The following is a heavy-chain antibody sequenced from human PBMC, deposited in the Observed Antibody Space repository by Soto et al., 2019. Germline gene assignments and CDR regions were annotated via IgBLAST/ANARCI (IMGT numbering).Heavy chain of an antibody. CDR3: ARVLSRDFSSGYGDY. V-gene: IGHV1-18*01. CDR1: GYAFTSYG. J-gene: IGHJ4*02. Sequence: ASVKGACKASGYAFTSYGISWVRQAPGQGLEWMGWISAYNGNTNYAQKLQGRVTMTTDTSTSTAYMELRSLRSDDTAVYYCARVLSRDFSSGYGDYWGQGTLVTVSS. CDR2: ISAYNGNT. D-gene: IGHD3-3*01.